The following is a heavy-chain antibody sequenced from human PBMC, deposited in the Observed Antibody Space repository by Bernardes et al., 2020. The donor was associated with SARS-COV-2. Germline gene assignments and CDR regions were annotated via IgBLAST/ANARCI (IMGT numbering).Heavy chain of an antibody. CDR2: ISAYNGNT. CDR3: ATVLTGYFWFDP. J-gene: IGHJ5*02. V-gene: IGHV1-18*01. CDR1: GYTFTSYG. Sequence: ASVTVSCKASGYTFTSYGISWVRQAPGQGLEWMGWISAYNGNTNYAQKLQGRVTMTTDTSTSTAYMELRSLRSDDTAVYYCATVLTGYFWFDPWGQGTLVTVSS. D-gene: IGHD3-9*01.